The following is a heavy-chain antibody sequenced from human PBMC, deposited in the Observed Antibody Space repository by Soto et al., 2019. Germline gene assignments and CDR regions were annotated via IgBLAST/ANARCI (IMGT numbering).Heavy chain of an antibody. CDR2: INPKSGGT. D-gene: IGHD2-15*01. CDR1: GYTFTVYY. CDR3: ARDLEKGGGSAGFDY. J-gene: IGHJ4*02. Sequence: ASVKVSCKASGYTFTVYYMHWVRQAPGQGLEWMGWINPKSGGTMYPQKFQGRVTMTWDTSISTAYMALTRLRSDDTAVYYCARDLEKGGGSAGFDYWGQGTLVTVSS. V-gene: IGHV1-2*02.